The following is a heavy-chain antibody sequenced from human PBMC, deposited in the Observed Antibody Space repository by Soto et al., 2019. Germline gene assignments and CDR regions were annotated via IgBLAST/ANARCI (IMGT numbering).Heavy chain of an antibody. J-gene: IGHJ4*02. CDR3: AKDSRFDY. CDR2: KSYDGSNK. V-gene: IGHV3-30*18. CDR1: GFTFSSYG. Sequence: GGSLRLSCAASGFTFSSYGMHWVRQAPGKGLEWVAVKSYDGSNKYYADSVKGRFTISRDNSKNTLYLQMNSLRAEDTAVYYCAKDSRFDYWGQGTLVTVSS.